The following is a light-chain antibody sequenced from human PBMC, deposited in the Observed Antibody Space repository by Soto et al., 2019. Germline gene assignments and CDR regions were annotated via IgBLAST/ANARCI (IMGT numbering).Light chain of an antibody. V-gene: IGLV2-14*01. CDR2: DVS. CDR1: SSDVGGYNY. J-gene: IGLJ2*01. Sequence: QPASVSGSPGQSITISCTGTSSDVGGYNYVSWYQQHPGKAPKLMIYDVSNRPSGVSNRFSGSKSGNTASLTISGLQAEDEADYYCSSYTSSSTLPFGGGTKLTVL. CDR3: SSYTSSSTLP.